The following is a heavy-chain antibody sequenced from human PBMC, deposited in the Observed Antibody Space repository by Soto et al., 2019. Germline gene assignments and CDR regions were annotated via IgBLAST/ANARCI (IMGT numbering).Heavy chain of an antibody. CDR3: ARESEDLTSNFDY. J-gene: IGHJ4*02. Sequence: GGSLRLSCAASGFTFTRYSMNWVRQAPGKGLEWVSSISSTTNYIYYADSMKGRFTVSRDNAKNSVYLEMSSLSAEDTAVYYCARESEDLTSNFDYWGQGTLVTVSS. V-gene: IGHV3-21*01. CDR1: GFTFTRYS. CDR2: ISSTTNYI.